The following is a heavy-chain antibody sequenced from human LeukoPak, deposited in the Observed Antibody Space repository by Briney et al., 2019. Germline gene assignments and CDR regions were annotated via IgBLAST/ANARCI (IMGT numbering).Heavy chain of an antibody. V-gene: IGHV1-2*02. CDR2: INPSSGGT. Sequence: ASVKVSCKASGYTFTGYYMHWVRQAPGQGLEWMGWINPSSGGTNYAQKFQGRVTVTRDTSISTAYMELRSLRSDDTAVYYCAKDYYDSSSNWFDPWGQGTLVTVSS. CDR3: AKDYYDSSSNWFDP. D-gene: IGHD3-22*01. CDR1: GYTFTGYY. J-gene: IGHJ5*02.